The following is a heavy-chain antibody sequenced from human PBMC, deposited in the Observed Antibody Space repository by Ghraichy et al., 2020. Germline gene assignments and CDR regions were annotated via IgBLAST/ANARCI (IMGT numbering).Heavy chain of an antibody. CDR2: IYYSGST. J-gene: IGHJ4*02. Sequence: SQTLSFTCTVSGGSISSSSYYWGWIRQPPGKGLEWIGSIYYSGSTYYNPSLKSRVTISVDTSKNQFSLKLSSVTAADTAVYYCATYYDFWSGYYPGYWGQGTLVTVSS. CDR3: ATYYDFWSGYYPGY. CDR1: GGSISSSSYY. V-gene: IGHV4-39*01. D-gene: IGHD3-3*01.